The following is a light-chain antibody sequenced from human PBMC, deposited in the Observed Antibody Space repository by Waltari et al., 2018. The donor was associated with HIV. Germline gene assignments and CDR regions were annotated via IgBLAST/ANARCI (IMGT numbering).Light chain of an antibody. V-gene: IGLV1-47*01. CDR3: AVWDDSLTGHVV. CDR2: RNN. CDR1: RSNIGSNF. J-gene: IGLJ2*01. Sequence: QSVLTQPPSASGTPGQRVTISCSGSRSNIGSNFVYWYQQLPGMAPKLLIYRNNQRPAGVPHRFSGSKSGTSASLAISGLRSEDGADYYWAVWDDSLTGHVVFGGGTKLTVL.